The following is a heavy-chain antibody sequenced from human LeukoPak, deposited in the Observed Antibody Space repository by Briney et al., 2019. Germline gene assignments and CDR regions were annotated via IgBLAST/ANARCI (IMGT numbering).Heavy chain of an antibody. V-gene: IGHV3-33*01. CDR1: GFTFSSYG. CDR3: ARALDTAMATPLDY. Sequence: GGSLRLSCAASGFTFSSYGMHWVRQAPGKGLEWVAVIWYDGSNKYYADSVKGRLTISRDNSKNTLYLQMNSLRAEDTAVYYCARALDTAMATPLDYWGQGTLVTVSS. J-gene: IGHJ4*02. CDR2: IWYDGSNK. D-gene: IGHD5-18*01.